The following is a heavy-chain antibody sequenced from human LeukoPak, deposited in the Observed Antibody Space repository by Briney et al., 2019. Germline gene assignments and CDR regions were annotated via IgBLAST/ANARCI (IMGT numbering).Heavy chain of an antibody. CDR3: AKGPYDYVWGSYPVY. Sequence: GGSLRLSRAASGFTFSSYAMSWVRQAPGKGLEWVSAISGSGGSTYYADSVKGRFTISRDNSKNTLYLQMNSLRAEDTAVYYCAKGPYDYVWGSYPVYWGQGTLVTVSS. CDR2: ISGSGGST. V-gene: IGHV3-23*01. J-gene: IGHJ4*02. D-gene: IGHD3-16*02. CDR1: GFTFSSYA.